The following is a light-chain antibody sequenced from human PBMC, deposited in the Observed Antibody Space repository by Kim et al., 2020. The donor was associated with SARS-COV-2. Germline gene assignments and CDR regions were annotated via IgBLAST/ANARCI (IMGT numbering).Light chain of an antibody. CDR1: QSISSQ. V-gene: IGKV1-39*01. Sequence: AAGGDSVTITCRTTQSISSQLNWYQQKPGRAPKRLISAASTLQGGVPSRCSGSGSETDFTLTISSLQPEDFATYFCQQSYITPFTFGPGTKVDIK. CDR2: AAS. CDR3: QQSYITPFT. J-gene: IGKJ3*01.